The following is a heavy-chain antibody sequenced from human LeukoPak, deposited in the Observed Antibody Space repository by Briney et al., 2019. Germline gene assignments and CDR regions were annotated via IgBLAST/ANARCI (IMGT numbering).Heavy chain of an antibody. CDR3: ARRRYCSSTSCYAGDFDI. J-gene: IGHJ3*02. CDR1: GYIFTNYW. Sequence: GESLKISCQCSGYIFTNYWIAWVRQMPGKGLEWMGIIYPGDSDTRYSPSFQGQVTISADKSISTAYLQWSSLKASDTAMYYCARRRYCSSTSCYAGDFDIWGQGTMVTVSS. CDR2: IYPGDSDT. D-gene: IGHD2-2*01. V-gene: IGHV5-51*01.